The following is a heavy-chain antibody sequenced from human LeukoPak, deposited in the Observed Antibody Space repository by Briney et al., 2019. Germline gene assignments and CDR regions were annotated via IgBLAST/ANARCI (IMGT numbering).Heavy chain of an antibody. Sequence: SQTLSLTCTVSGGSISSGGYYWSWIRQHPGKGLEWIGYIYYSGSTYYNPSLESRVTISVDTSKNQFSLKLSSVTAADTAVYYCARDFDRGAFDYWGQGTLVTVSS. CDR2: IYYSGST. V-gene: IGHV4-31*03. CDR1: GGSISSGGYY. D-gene: IGHD3-22*01. CDR3: ARDFDRGAFDY. J-gene: IGHJ4*02.